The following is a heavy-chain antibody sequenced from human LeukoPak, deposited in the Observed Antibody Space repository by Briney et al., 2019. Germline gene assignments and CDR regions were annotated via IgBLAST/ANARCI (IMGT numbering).Heavy chain of an antibody. Sequence: SGGSLRLSCAASGFTFSSYGMHWVRQAPGKGLEWVASIRYDGSNKYYADSVKGRFTISRDNSKNTLYLQMNGLRAEDTAVYYCAKEKSYDFWSGYPVLPSDNWFDPWGQGTLVTVSS. CDR3: AKEKSYDFWSGYPVLPSDNWFDP. D-gene: IGHD3-3*01. CDR2: IRYDGSNK. V-gene: IGHV3-30*02. J-gene: IGHJ5*02. CDR1: GFTFSSYG.